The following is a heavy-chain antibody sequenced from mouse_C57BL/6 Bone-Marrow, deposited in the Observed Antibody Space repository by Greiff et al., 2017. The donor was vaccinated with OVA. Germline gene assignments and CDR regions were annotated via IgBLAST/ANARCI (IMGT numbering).Heavy chain of an antibody. CDR2: ISSGGSYT. CDR3: ASPISDGYYWYFDV. J-gene: IGHJ1*03. V-gene: IGHV5-6*01. D-gene: IGHD2-3*01. CDR1: GFTFSSYG. Sequence: EVKLVESGGDLVKPGGSLKLSCAASGFTFSSYGMSWVRQTPDKRLEWVATISSGGSYTYYPDSVKGRFHISRANAKNTLYLQMSSLKSEYTAMYFCASPISDGYYWYFDVWGTGTTVTVSS.